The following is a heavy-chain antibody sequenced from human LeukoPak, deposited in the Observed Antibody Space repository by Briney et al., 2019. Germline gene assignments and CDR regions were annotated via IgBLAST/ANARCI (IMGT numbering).Heavy chain of an antibody. V-gene: IGHV3-30*18. Sequence: PGRSLRLSCAASGFTFSSYAMHWVRQAPGKGLQWVAVISYDGSKKYYADSVKGRFTTSRDNSKNTLYLQMNSLRAEDTAVYYCAKDLYSGYEYVAYFDYWGQGTLVTVSS. J-gene: IGHJ4*02. CDR1: GFTFSSYA. CDR2: ISYDGSKK. CDR3: AKDLYSGYEYVAYFDY. D-gene: IGHD5-12*01.